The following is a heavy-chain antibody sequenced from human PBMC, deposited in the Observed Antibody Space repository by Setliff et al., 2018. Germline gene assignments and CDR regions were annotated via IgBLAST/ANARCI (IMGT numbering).Heavy chain of an antibody. D-gene: IGHD1-26*01. J-gene: IGHJ4*02. Sequence: SETLSLTCSVSGASITSGGFYWTWIRQPAGKGLEWIGHISPSGSTTYNPSVKSRVTISLDTSKNHFSLKLDSMTAADTALYYCARSPSSGAYWNPRPFYPDYWARGTLVTVSS. V-gene: IGHV4-61*09. CDR1: GASITSGGFY. CDR2: ISPSGST. CDR3: ARSPSSGAYWNPRPFYPDY.